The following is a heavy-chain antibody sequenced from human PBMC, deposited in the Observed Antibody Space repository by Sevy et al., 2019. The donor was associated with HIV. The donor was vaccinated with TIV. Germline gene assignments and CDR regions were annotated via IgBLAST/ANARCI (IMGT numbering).Heavy chain of an antibody. Sequence: GGSLRLSCAASGFTFSSHAMHWVRQAPGKGLEWMAAISYDGSSKYYGDSVKGRFTISRDDSKNTLYLQMSSLRAGDTAVYYCARDGGYSVNFLPSGYWGQGTLVTVSS. D-gene: IGHD3-10*02. V-gene: IGHV3-30-3*01. CDR3: ARDGGYSVNFLPSGY. CDR1: GFTFSSHA. J-gene: IGHJ4*02. CDR2: ISYDGSSK.